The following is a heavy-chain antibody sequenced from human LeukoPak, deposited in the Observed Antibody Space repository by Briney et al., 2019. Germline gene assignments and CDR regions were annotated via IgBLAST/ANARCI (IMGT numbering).Heavy chain of an antibody. D-gene: IGHD5-24*01. CDR3: AKDSRDGYNSLDY. CDR1: GFTFSNYW. CDR2: ISWNSGSI. V-gene: IGHV3-9*01. J-gene: IGHJ4*02. Sequence: GGSLRLSCVASGFTFSNYWMHWVRQAPGKGLEWVSGISWNSGSIGYADSVKGRFTISRDNAKNSLYLQMNSLRAEDTALYYCAKDSRDGYNSLDYWGQGTLVTVSS.